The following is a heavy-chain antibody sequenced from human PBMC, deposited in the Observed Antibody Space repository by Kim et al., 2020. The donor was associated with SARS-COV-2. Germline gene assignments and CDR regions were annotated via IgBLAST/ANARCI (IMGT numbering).Heavy chain of an antibody. CDR2: MNPNSGNT. D-gene: IGHD6-13*01. CDR3: ARVGGYSSSWSLYYYYGMDV. Sequence: ASVKVSCKASGYTFTSYDINWVRQATGQGLEWMGWMNPNSGNTGYAQKFQGRVTMTRNTSISTAYMELSSLRSEDTAVYYCARVGGYSSSWSLYYYYGMDVWGQGTTVTVSS. CDR1: GYTFTSYD. V-gene: IGHV1-8*01. J-gene: IGHJ6*02.